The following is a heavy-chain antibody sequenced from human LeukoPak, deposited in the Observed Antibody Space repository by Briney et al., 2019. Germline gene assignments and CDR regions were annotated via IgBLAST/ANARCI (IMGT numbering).Heavy chain of an antibody. V-gene: IGHV4-59*01. Sequence: SETLSLTCTVSGGSISSYYWSWIRQPPGKGLEWIGYIYYSGSTNYNPSLKSRVTISVDTSKNQFSLKLSSVTAADTAVYYCAGDSSSPFDYWGQGTLVTVSS. CDR3: AGDSSSPFDY. CDR1: GGSISSYY. D-gene: IGHD6-6*01. J-gene: IGHJ4*02. CDR2: IYYSGST.